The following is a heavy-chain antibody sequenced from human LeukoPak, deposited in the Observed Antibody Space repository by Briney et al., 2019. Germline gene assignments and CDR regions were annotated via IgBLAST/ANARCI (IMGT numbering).Heavy chain of an antibody. D-gene: IGHD3-3*02. CDR2: IVVGSGNT. V-gene: IGHV1-58*02. J-gene: IGHJ6*02. CDR3: AAGARISHLWYYYYSMDV. CDR1: GFTFTISA. Sequence: GPSVRVSFEASGFTFTISAMQWVRQVRGQRREGIGWIVVGSGNTNYAKKFQERVTITRDMSTSTAYMELSSLRSEDTAVYYCAAGARISHLWYYYYSMDVWGQGTTVTVSS.